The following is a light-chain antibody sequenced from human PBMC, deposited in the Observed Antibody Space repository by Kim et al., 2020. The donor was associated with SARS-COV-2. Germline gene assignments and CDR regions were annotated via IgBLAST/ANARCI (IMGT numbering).Light chain of an antibody. Sequence: QSVLTQPPSASGTPGQRVTISCSGNTSNIGSNTVNWYQQLPGTAPKLLVYTNDQRTSGVPDRFSGSKSGTSASLAISGLQSEDEADYFCVVWDDSRNGPVFGGGTQLTVL. CDR2: TND. V-gene: IGLV1-44*01. CDR3: VVWDDSRNGPV. CDR1: TSNIGSNT. J-gene: IGLJ3*02.